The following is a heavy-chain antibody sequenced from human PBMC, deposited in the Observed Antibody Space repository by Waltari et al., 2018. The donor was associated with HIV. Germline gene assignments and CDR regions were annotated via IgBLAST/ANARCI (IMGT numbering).Heavy chain of an antibody. CDR2: ISGSGGRT. V-gene: IGHV3-23*01. CDR3: AKSDFGGERGYFDY. J-gene: IGHJ4*02. Sequence: EVQLLESGGGAVQPGGSLRLSCVASEFTFSSYAMTWVRQAPGKGLEWVSSISGSGGRTSYADSVKGRFTISRDNSKNTLFLRMNSLRAEDTALYFCAKSDFGGERGYFDYWGQGTLVTVSS. D-gene: IGHD2-21*01. CDR1: EFTFSSYA.